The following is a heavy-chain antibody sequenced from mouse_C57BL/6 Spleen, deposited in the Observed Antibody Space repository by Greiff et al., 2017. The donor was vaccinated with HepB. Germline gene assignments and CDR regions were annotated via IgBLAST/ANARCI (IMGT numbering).Heavy chain of an antibody. CDR3: ASYDYDGGYYAMDY. D-gene: IGHD2-4*01. J-gene: IGHJ4*01. Sequence: VQLQESGPGLVQPSQSLSITCTVSGFSLTSYGVHWVRQSPGKGLEWLGVIWSGGSTDYNAAFISRLSISKDNSKSQVFFKMNSLQADDTAIYYCASYDYDGGYYAMDYWGQGTSVTVSS. CDR2: IWSGGST. CDR1: GFSLTSYG. V-gene: IGHV2-2*01.